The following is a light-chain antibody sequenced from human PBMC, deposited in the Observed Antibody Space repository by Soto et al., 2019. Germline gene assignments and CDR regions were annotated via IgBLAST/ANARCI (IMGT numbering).Light chain of an antibody. CDR3: QQYGSSRLT. J-gene: IGKJ4*01. CDR2: GAS. Sequence: EIVLTQSPGTLSLSPGERATLSCRASQTINNKYLAWYQQKPGQAPRLLIYGASTRATGIPDRFSGSGSGTDFTLTISRLESEDFAVYYCQQYGSSRLTFGGGTKVDIK. CDR1: QTINNKY. V-gene: IGKV3-20*01.